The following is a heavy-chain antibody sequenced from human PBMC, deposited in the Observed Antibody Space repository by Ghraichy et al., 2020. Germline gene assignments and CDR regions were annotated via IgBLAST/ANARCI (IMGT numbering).Heavy chain of an antibody. D-gene: IGHD3-10*01. CDR2: IYHSGST. CDR1: GYSISSGYY. Sequence: SETLSLTCAVSGYSISSGYYWGWIRQPPGKGLEWIGSIYHSGSTYYNPSLKSRVTISVDTSKNQFSLKLSSVTAADTAVYYCARPRMGWFGEFGYWGQGTLVTVSS. V-gene: IGHV4-38-2*01. CDR3: ARPRMGWFGEFGY. J-gene: IGHJ4*02.